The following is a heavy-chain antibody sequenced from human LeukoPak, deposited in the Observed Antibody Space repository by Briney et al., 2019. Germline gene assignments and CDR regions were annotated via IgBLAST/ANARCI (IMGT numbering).Heavy chain of an antibody. CDR1: GFTFSSYW. D-gene: IGHD3-3*01. CDR3: AREGEGSYDFWSGYYTSELPTYYFDY. V-gene: IGHV3-7*01. J-gene: IGHJ4*02. Sequence: PGGSLRLSCAASGFTFSSYWMSWVRQAPGKGLEWVAYIKQDGSEKYYVDSVKGRFTISRDNAKNSLYLQMNSLRAEDTAVYYCAREGEGSYDFWSGYYTSELPTYYFDYWGQGTLVTVSS. CDR2: IKQDGSEK.